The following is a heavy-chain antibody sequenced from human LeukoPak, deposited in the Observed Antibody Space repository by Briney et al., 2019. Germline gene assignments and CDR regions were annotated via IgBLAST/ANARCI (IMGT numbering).Heavy chain of an antibody. J-gene: IGHJ4*02. CDR2: IIPIFGTA. D-gene: IGHD6-19*01. CDR3: ARKGYSSGWYGFDY. Sequence: SVMVSCKASGGTFSSYAISWVRQAPGPGLEWMGGIIPIFGTANYAQKFQGRVTITTDESTSTAYMELSSLRSEDTAVYYCARKGYSSGWYGFDYWGQGTLVTVSS. V-gene: IGHV1-69*05. CDR1: GGTFSSYA.